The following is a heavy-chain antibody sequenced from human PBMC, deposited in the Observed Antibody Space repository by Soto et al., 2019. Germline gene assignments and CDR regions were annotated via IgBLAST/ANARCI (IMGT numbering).Heavy chain of an antibody. CDR1: GGTFSSYA. CDR3: ARDQTGLLWFGELSENDWFDP. Sequence: GASVKVSCKASGGTFSSYAISWVRQAPGQGLEWMGGIIPIFGTANYAQKFQGRVTITADESTSTAYMELSSLRSEDTAVYYCARDQTGLLWFGELSENDWFDPWGQGTLVTVSS. CDR2: IIPIFGTA. D-gene: IGHD3-10*01. V-gene: IGHV1-69*13. J-gene: IGHJ5*02.